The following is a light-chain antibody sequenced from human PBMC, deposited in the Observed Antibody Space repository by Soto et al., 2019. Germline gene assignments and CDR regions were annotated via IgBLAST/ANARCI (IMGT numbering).Light chain of an antibody. Sequence: EIVLTQSPATLPSFPGDRVTLSCRASQAVNTRLAWYQHKPGQAPRLLIYLASNRAAGVPARFSGSGSGTDFTLTISDVEPEDFAVYYCHQRQSWPRTFGQGTKVDI. V-gene: IGKV3-11*01. J-gene: IGKJ1*01. CDR3: HQRQSWPRT. CDR2: LAS. CDR1: QAVNTR.